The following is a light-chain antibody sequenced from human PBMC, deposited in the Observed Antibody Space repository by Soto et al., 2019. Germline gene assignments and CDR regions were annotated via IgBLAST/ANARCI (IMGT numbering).Light chain of an antibody. V-gene: IGLV2-8*01. CDR3: TSYTGNNNLV. Sequence: QSVLTQPPSASGSPGQSVTISCTGTSNDVGGYNYVSWYQQHPGKAPKLMIYEVSERPSGVPDRFSGSRSANTASLTVSGLQADDEADYYCTSYTGNNNLVFGGGTQLTVL. J-gene: IGLJ2*01. CDR2: EVS. CDR1: SNDVGGYNY.